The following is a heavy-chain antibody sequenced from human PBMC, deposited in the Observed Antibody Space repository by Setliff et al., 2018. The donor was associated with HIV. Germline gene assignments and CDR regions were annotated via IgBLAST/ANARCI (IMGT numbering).Heavy chain of an antibody. CDR3: AGDFGGYCSSMSCPGLFDP. J-gene: IGHJ5*02. CDR2: IIPIFGTA. Sequence: SVKVSCKASGGTFSSYAISWVRQAPGQGLEWMGGIIPIFGTANYAQNFQGRVTITTDESTSTAYMELSSLRSEDTAVYYCAGDFGGYCSSMSCPGLFDPWGQGTLVTVSS. V-gene: IGHV1-69*05. D-gene: IGHD2-2*01. CDR1: GGTFSSYA.